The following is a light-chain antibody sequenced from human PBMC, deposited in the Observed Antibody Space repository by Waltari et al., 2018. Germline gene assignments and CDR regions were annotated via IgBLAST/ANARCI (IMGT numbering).Light chain of an antibody. CDR1: SSNIGPYY. Sequence: QSVLTQPPSASGTPGQRVTLSCSGSSSNIGPYYVYWYQQLPGTAPKLLIYRNKQWPSGVPDRFSGSKSGTSASLAISGLRSEDEADYYCATWDDSLTAWVFGGGTKLTVL. CDR2: RNK. V-gene: IGLV1-47*01. J-gene: IGLJ3*02. CDR3: ATWDDSLTAWV.